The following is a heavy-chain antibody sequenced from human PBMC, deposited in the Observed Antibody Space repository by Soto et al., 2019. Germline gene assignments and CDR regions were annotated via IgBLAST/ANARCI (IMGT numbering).Heavy chain of an antibody. CDR2: IKQDGSEK. V-gene: IGHV3-7*01. Sequence: GGSLRLSCAASGFTFSSDWMSWVRQAPGKGLEWVANIKQDGSEKYYVDSVKGRFTISRDNAKNSLYLQMNSLRAEDTAVYYCARLLWFGEFYWCQGTLVTVPQ. D-gene: IGHD3-10*01. CDR3: ARLLWFGEFY. CDR1: GFTFSSDW. J-gene: IGHJ4*02.